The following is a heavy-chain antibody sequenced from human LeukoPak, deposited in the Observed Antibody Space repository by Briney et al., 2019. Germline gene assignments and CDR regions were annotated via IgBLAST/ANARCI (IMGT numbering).Heavy chain of an antibody. CDR2: IYYSGST. CDR3: ARESMITFGGVIVKLFDY. D-gene: IGHD3-16*02. Sequence: PSETLSLTCTVSGGSISSSSYYWGWIRQPPGKGLEWIGSIYYSGSTYYNPSLKSRVTISVDTSKNQFSLKLSSVIAADTAVYYCARESMITFGGVIVKLFDYWGQGTLVTVSS. J-gene: IGHJ4*02. CDR1: GGSISSSSYY. V-gene: IGHV4-39*07.